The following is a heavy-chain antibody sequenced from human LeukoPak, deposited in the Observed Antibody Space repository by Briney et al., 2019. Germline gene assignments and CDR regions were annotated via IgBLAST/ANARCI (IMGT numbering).Heavy chain of an antibody. CDR2: IDWDDDK. J-gene: IGHJ4*02. CDR1: GFSLSTSGMS. Sequence: ESGPALVKPTQTLTLTCTFSGFSLSTSGMSVSWIRQPPGKALEWLARIDWDDDKYYSTSLKTRLTISKDTSKNQVVLTMTNMDPVDTATYYCARIFDYYDSSGYFDYWGQGTLVTVSS. D-gene: IGHD3-22*01. CDR3: ARIFDYYDSSGYFDY. V-gene: IGHV2-70*11.